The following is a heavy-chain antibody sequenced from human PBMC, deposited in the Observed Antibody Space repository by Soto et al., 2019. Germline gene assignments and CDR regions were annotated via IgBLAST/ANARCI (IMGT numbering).Heavy chain of an antibody. CDR3: ARRKFTRGFSDY. D-gene: IGHD3-10*01. V-gene: IGHV1-69*01. J-gene: IGHJ4*02. Sequence: QVQLVQSGAEVKKPGSSVKVSCKASGGTFSSYAISWVRQAPGQGLEWVGGIIPIFGTPNYAQKFQSRVTITADESTSTAYMELSSLRSEDTAVYYCARRKFTRGFSDYWGQGTLVTVSS. CDR1: GGTFSSYA. CDR2: IIPIFGTP.